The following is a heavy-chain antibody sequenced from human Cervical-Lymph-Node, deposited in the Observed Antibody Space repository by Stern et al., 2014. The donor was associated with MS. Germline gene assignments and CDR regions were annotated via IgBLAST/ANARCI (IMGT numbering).Heavy chain of an antibody. Sequence: VQLLESGPGLVKPSQTLSFTCTVSGGSISSSGYYWSWIRQPADKGLEWIGRIHDSGSTYYNPSLKSRVTISMETAKNQFSLKLPSVTAADTAVYYCATTRWDLFTWNWFDPWGQGTLVTVSS. CDR3: ATTRWDLFTWNWFDP. CDR2: IHDSGST. CDR1: GGSISSSGYY. J-gene: IGHJ5*02. V-gene: IGHV4-61*02. D-gene: IGHD1-26*01.